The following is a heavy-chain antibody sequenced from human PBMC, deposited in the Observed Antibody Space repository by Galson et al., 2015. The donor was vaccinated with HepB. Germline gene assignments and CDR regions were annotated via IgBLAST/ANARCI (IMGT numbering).Heavy chain of an antibody. CDR1: GFTFSSYG. V-gene: IGHV3-33*01. Sequence: SLRLSCAASGFTFSSYGMHWVRQAPGKGLEWVAVIWYDGSNKYYADSVKGRFTISRDNSKNTLYLQMNSLRAEDTAVYYCAGEGGVDTAMVTLWGQGTLVTVSS. CDR3: AGEGGVDTAMVTL. D-gene: IGHD5-18*01. J-gene: IGHJ4*02. CDR2: IWYDGSNK.